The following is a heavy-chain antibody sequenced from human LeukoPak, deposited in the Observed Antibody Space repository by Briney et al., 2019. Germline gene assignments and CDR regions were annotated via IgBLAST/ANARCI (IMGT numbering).Heavy chain of an antibody. D-gene: IGHD3-10*01. CDR1: GFTFSSYD. Sequence: GGSLRLSCAASGFTFSSYDMHWVRHATGKCLEWVSAINPAGDTYYPDSVKGRFTISRENAKNSLYLQMNSLRVGDTAVYYCARAISMVRGVNYFDYWGQGTLVTVSS. CDR2: INPAGDT. CDR3: ARAISMVRGVNYFDY. V-gene: IGHV3-13*01. J-gene: IGHJ4*02.